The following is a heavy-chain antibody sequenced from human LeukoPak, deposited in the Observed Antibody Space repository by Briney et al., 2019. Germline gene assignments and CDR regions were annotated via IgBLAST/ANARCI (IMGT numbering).Heavy chain of an antibody. CDR3: ARSFRQLFFNWFDP. D-gene: IGHD2-2*01. CDR2: INHSGST. Sequence: SETLSLTCAVYGGSFSGYYWSWIRQPPGKGLEWIGEINHSGSTNYNPSLKSRVTISVDTSKNQFSLKLSSVTAADTAVYYCARSFRQLFFNWFDPWGQGTLATVSS. V-gene: IGHV4-34*01. CDR1: GGSFSGYY. J-gene: IGHJ5*02.